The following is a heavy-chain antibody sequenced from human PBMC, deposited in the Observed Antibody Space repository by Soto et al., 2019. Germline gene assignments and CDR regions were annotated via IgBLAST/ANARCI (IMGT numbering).Heavy chain of an antibody. J-gene: IGHJ5*02. Sequence: GGSLRLSCAASGFTFSDYCMSWVRQAPGKGLEWVSYISSSGSTIYYADSVKGRFTISRDNAKNSLYLQMNSLRAEDTAVYYCAREVRKRIAAHNWFDPWGQGTLVTVSS. CDR1: GFTFSDYC. CDR2: ISSSGSTI. V-gene: IGHV3-11*04. D-gene: IGHD6-13*01. CDR3: AREVRKRIAAHNWFDP.